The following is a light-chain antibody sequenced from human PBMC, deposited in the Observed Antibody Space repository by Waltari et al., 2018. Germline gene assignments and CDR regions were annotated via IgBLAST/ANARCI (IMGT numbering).Light chain of an antibody. Sequence: QSVLTQPPSVSGAPGQRVTISCTGSRSNIGAGYDVHWYQQLPGTAPKPLIYGNSNRPSGVPDRFSGSKSGTSASLAITGLQAEDEADYYCQSYDSSLSGSRVFGTGTKVTVL. CDR2: GNS. V-gene: IGLV1-40*01. J-gene: IGLJ1*01. CDR3: QSYDSSLSGSRV. CDR1: RSNIGAGYD.